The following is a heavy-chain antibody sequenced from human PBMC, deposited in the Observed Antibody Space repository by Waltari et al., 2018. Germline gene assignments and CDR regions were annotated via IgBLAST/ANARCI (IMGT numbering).Heavy chain of an antibody. J-gene: IGHJ4*02. CDR3: ARTSDNQYDSSGYNWDY. CDR1: GFTFSSFW. D-gene: IGHD3-22*01. Sequence: EVQLVESGGGLVQPGGSLRLSCAASGFTFSSFWMHWVRQAPGKGLVWVSRINMNGSPAGYADSVKGRFTISRDNAKDTLYLQMSSLRAEDTAVYYCARTSDNQYDSSGYNWDYWGQGTLVTVSS. CDR2: INMNGSPA. V-gene: IGHV3-74*01.